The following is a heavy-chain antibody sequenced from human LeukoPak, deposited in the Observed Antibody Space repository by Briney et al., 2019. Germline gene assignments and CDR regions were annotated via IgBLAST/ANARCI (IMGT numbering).Heavy chain of an antibody. J-gene: IGHJ4*02. Sequence: ASVTVSFTSSVYTFTFYYMHWVRQAPGQGLEWMGWINPNSGGTNYAQKFQGRVTMTRDTSISTAYMELSRLRSDDTAVYYCARVPHYGDYAYWGQGTLVTVSS. CDR2: INPNSGGT. CDR1: VYTFTFYY. CDR3: ARVPHYGDYAY. V-gene: IGHV1-2*02. D-gene: IGHD4-17*01.